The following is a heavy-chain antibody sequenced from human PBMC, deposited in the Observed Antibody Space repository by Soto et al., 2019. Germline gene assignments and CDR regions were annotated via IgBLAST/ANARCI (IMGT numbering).Heavy chain of an antibody. CDR3: ARQGFGVLHGLVDV. CDR1: GHSIRSRSNS. V-gene: IGHV4-39*01. J-gene: IGHJ6*02. D-gene: IGHD3-10*01. Sequence: SETLSLTCAVSGHSIRSRSNSWGWIRQPPGKGLEWIGTIYFSASKHYNPSLEGRVAISADTPNNQLSLRLSSVTAADTAVYYCARQGFGVLHGLVDVWGQGTTVTVSS. CDR2: IYFSASK.